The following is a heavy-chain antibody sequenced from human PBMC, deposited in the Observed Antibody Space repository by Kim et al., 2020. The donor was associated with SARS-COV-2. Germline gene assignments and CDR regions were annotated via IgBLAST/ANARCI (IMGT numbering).Heavy chain of an antibody. J-gene: IGHJ4*02. D-gene: IGHD3-16*01. CDR2: ISGSGGST. Sequence: GGSLRLSCAASGFTFSSYAMSWVRQAPGKGLEWVSAISGSGGSTYYADSVKGRFTISRDNSKNTLYLQMNSLRAEDTAVYYCAKHLYYDYVWGIRGSDSSGYIFDYWGQGTLVTVSS. V-gene: IGHV3-23*01. CDR1: GFTFSSYA. CDR3: AKHLYYDYVWGIRGSDSSGYIFDY.